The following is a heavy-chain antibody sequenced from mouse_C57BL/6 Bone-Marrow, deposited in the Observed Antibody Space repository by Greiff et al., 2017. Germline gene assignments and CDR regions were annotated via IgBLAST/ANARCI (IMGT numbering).Heavy chain of an antibody. CDR1: GYTFTSYW. D-gene: IGHD2-4*01. CDR2: IYPGSGST. Sequence: QVQLQQSGAELVKPGASVKMSCKASGYTFTSYWITWVKQRPGQGLEWIGDIYPGSGSTNYNEKFKSKATLTVDTSSSTAYMQLSSLTSEDSAVYYCARNIGYDYGGGFAYWGQGTLVTVSA. J-gene: IGHJ3*01. CDR3: ARNIGYDYGGGFAY. V-gene: IGHV1-55*01.